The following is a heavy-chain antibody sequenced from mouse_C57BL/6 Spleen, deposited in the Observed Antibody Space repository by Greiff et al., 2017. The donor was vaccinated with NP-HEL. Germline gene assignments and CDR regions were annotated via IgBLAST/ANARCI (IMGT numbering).Heavy chain of an antibody. Sequence: QVQLKQPGAELVRPGSSVKLSCKASGYTFTSYWMHWVKQRPIQGLEWIGNIDPSDSETHYNQKFKDKATLTVDKSSSTAYMQLSSLTSEDSAVYYCANSLRRTAWFAYWGQGTLVTVSA. D-gene: IGHD2-12*01. V-gene: IGHV1-52*01. CDR3: ANSLRRTAWFAY. J-gene: IGHJ3*01. CDR2: IDPSDSET. CDR1: GYTFTSYW.